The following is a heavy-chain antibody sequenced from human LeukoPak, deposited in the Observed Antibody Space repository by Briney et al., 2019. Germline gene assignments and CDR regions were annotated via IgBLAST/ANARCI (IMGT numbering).Heavy chain of an antibody. J-gene: IGHJ4*02. V-gene: IGHV3-53*01. CDR1: GFTFSSYA. D-gene: IGHD4-17*01. CDR2: IYSGGST. Sequence: PGGSLRLSCSASGFTFSSYAMYWVRQAPGKGLEWVSVIYSGGSTYYADSVKGRFTISRDNSKNTLYLQMNSLRAEDTAVYYCVRGDYGDYTLFDYWGQGTLVTVAS. CDR3: VRGDYGDYTLFDY.